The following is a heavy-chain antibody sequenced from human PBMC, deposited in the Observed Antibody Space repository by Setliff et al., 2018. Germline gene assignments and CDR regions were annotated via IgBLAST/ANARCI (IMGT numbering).Heavy chain of an antibody. D-gene: IGHD2-21*02. V-gene: IGHV1-69*05. CDR1: GGTFSRYA. CDR2: SIPMYRTT. J-gene: IGHJ6*03. Sequence: GASVKVSCKASGGTFSRYAISWVRQAPGQGLEWMGGSIPMYRTTKYAQKFQGRVTITTDESTTTAYMELSSLRSEDTAVYFCARESGVVVTTTNYYYYMDVWGEGTTVTVSS. CDR3: ARESGVVVTTTNYYYYMDV.